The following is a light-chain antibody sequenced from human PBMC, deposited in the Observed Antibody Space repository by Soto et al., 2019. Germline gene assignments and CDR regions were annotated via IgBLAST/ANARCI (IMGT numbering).Light chain of an antibody. CDR3: QQYNNWPRGVT. Sequence: EIVMTQSPATLSVSPGERATLSCRASQSVSSNLAWYQKKPGQAPRLLISDASTRATGIPARFSGSGSGTEFTLTISSLQSEDFAVYYCQQYNNWPRGVTFGPGTKVDIK. V-gene: IGKV3-15*01. CDR1: QSVSSN. CDR2: DAS. J-gene: IGKJ3*01.